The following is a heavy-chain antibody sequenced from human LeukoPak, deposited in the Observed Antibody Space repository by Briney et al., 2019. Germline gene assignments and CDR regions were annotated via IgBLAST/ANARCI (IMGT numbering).Heavy chain of an antibody. D-gene: IGHD3-16*01. CDR3: GRAFPPLRTSSAGDL. CDR2: ISGRSSHV. CDR1: GFIFSDYD. Sequence: GGSLRLSCSASGFIFSDYDMNWVRQAPGRGLEWVSAISGRSSHVYYGESVKGRFTISRDNAKNSLYLQLDSLGVEDTAVYYCGRAFPPLRTSSAGDLWGQGTLVTVSS. J-gene: IGHJ1*01. V-gene: IGHV3-21*01.